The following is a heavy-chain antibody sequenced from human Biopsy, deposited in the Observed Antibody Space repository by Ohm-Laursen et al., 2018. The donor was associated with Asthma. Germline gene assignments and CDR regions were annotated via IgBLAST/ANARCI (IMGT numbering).Heavy chain of an antibody. V-gene: IGHV3-9*01. Sequence: SLRLSCSASGFMFRGFGMHWVRQAPGKGLEWVSSISWNSGNIDYAVSVKGRFTISRDNAKNSLYLQMQSLRPEDTAFYYCAKSADYYDSTDYLDFWGRGTLVTVSS. CDR3: AKSADYYDSTDYLDF. CDR1: GFMFRGFG. J-gene: IGHJ4*01. D-gene: IGHD3-22*01. CDR2: ISWNSGNI.